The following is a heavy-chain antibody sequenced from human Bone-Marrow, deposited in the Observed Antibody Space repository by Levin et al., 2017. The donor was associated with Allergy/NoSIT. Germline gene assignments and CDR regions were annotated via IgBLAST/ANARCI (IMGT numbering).Heavy chain of an antibody. V-gene: IGHV4-31*03. D-gene: IGHD6-19*01. J-gene: IGHJ4*02. CDR3: ARFSSGWLANDC. CDR1: GNSVSSGSHY. CDR2: IYYSGKS. Sequence: SETLSLTCTVSGNSVSSGSHYWSWIRQRPGKGLEWIGYIYYSGKSYYNPSLKSRATISVDTSKSQFSLRLNSLTAADSAVYYCARFSSGWLANDCWGQGTLVTVAS.